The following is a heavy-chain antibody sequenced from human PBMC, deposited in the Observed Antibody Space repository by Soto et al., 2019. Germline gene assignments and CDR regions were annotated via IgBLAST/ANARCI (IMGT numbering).Heavy chain of an antibody. CDR2: INHSGST. D-gene: IGHD3-10*02. Sequence: QVQLQQWGAGLLKPSETLSLTCAVYGGSFSGYYWTWIRQPPGKGLEWIGEINHSGSTNYNPSLKSRVTISVDTSKDQFSLTLSSVTAADTAVYYCARQGDNNYARPDYWGQGTLVTVSS. CDR3: ARQGDNNYARPDY. V-gene: IGHV4-34*01. CDR1: GGSFSGYY. J-gene: IGHJ4*02.